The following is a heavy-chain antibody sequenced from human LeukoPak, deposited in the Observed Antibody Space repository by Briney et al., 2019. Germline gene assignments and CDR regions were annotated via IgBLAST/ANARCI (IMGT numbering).Heavy chain of an antibody. J-gene: IGHJ4*02. Sequence: GGSLRLSCAASGFTFSSYSMNWVRQAPGKGLKWVSYISSSSTIYYADSVKGRFTISRDNAKNSLYLQMNSLRDEDTAVYYCARDLDSRFDYWGQGTLVTVSS. CDR2: ISSSSTI. CDR3: ARDLDSRFDY. CDR1: GFTFSSYS. V-gene: IGHV3-48*02.